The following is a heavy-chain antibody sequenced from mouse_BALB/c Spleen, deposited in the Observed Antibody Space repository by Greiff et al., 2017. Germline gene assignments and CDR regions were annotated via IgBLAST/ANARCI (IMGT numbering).Heavy chain of an antibody. CDR2: INPSNGRT. D-gene: IGHD2-1*01. CDR3: ATIYYGNYYYAMDY. CDR1: GYTFTSYW. J-gene: IGHJ4*01. V-gene: IGHV1S81*02. Sequence: QVQLKQPGAELVKPGASVKLSCKASGYTFTSYWMHWVKQRPGQGLEWIGEINPSNGRTNYNEKFKSKATLTVDKSSSTAYMQLSSLTSEDSAVYYCATIYYGNYYYAMDYWGQGTSVTVSS.